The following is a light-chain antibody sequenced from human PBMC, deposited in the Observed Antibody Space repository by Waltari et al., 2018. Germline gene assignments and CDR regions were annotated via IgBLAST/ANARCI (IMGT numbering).Light chain of an antibody. V-gene: IGKV3-20*01. J-gene: IGKJ1*01. CDR2: DAS. Sequence: EIVLTQSPGTLSLSPGERATLACRASQSGSDNYLAWYQQKPGQAPRLLIYDASSRATGIPDRFSGSGSGTDFSRSIRRLEPEDSALYYCQQYGRSTWTFGQGTRVEI. CDR3: QQYGRSTWT. CDR1: QSGSDNY.